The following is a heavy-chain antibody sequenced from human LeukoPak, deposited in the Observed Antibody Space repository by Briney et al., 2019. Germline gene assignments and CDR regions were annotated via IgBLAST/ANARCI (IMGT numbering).Heavy chain of an antibody. CDR1: GFTFSGYA. D-gene: IGHD6-13*01. CDR2: ISGSSGST. CDR3: AKDTSSSWYADY. Sequence: PGGSLRLSCAASGFTFSGYAMSWVRQAPGKGLEWVSAISGSSGSTYYAVSVKGRFTISRDNSKNTLYLQTNSLRAEDTAVYYCAKDTSSSWYADYWGQGTLVTVSS. J-gene: IGHJ4*02. V-gene: IGHV3-23*01.